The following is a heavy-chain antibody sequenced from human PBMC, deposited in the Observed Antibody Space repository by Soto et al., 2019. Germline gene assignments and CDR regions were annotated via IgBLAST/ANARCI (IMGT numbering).Heavy chain of an antibody. CDR2: IRYDGSNK. CDR1: GFTFSSYG. CDR3: AREIRSVQLEPDALRYGMDV. Sequence: QVQLVESGGGVVQPGRSLRLSCAASGFTFSSYGMHWVRQAPGKGLEWVAVIRYDGSNKYYADSVKGRFTISRDNSKNTLYLQMNSLRAEDTAVYYCAREIRSVQLEPDALRYGMDVWGQGTTVTVSS. V-gene: IGHV3-33*01. D-gene: IGHD1-1*01. J-gene: IGHJ6*02.